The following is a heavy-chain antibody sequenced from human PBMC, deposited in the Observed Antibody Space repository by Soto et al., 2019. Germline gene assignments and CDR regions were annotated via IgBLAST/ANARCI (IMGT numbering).Heavy chain of an antibody. J-gene: IGHJ4*02. CDR3: AKDYCSGGSCYQIPVFDY. Sequence: GGSLRLSCAASGFTFSSYAMSWVRQAPGKGLEWVSVISGSGGSTWYADSVKGRFTISRDNSKNTLYLQMNSLRAEDTAVYHCAKDYCSGGSCYQIPVFDYWGQGTLVTV. CDR2: ISGSGGST. CDR1: GFTFSSYA. D-gene: IGHD2-15*01. V-gene: IGHV3-23*01.